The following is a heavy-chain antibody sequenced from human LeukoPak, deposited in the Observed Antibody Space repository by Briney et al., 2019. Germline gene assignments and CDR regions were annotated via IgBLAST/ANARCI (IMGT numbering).Heavy chain of an antibody. D-gene: IGHD2-2*01. CDR1: GGSISSYY. CDR3: ARLGYCIRTSCSDDY. J-gene: IGHJ4*02. Sequence: SETLSLTCTVSGGSISSYYWGWIRQPAGKGLEWIGRIYTSGSTNYNPSLKSRVTMSVDTSKNQFTLKLSSVTAADTAVYYCARLGYCIRTSCSDDYWGQGTLVTVSS. CDR2: IYTSGST. V-gene: IGHV4-4*07.